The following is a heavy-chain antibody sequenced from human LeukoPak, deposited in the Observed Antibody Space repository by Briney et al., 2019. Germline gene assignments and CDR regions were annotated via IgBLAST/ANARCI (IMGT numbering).Heavy chain of an antibody. CDR3: ATGYDILTGYSPYFDY. Sequence: EASVKVSCKVSGYTLTELSMHWVRQAPGKGLEWMGGFDPEDGETIYAQKFQGRVTMTEDTSTDTAYMELSSLRSEDTAVYYCATGYDILTGYSPYFDYWGQGTLVTVSS. CDR1: GYTLTELS. V-gene: IGHV1-24*01. J-gene: IGHJ4*02. CDR2: FDPEDGET. D-gene: IGHD3-9*01.